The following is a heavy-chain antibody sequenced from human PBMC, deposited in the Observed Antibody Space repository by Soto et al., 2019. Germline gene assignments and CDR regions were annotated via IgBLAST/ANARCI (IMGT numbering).Heavy chain of an antibody. Sequence: ASVKVSCKASGYTFTNYAMHWVRQAPGQRLEWMGWINAGNGNTKYSQKFQGRVTITRDTSASTAYMELSSLRSEDTAVYYCARSSLITMIVVRPYGMDVWGQGTTVTVSS. V-gene: IGHV1-3*01. CDR1: GYTFTNYA. D-gene: IGHD3-22*01. CDR2: INAGNGNT. J-gene: IGHJ6*02. CDR3: ARSSLITMIVVRPYGMDV.